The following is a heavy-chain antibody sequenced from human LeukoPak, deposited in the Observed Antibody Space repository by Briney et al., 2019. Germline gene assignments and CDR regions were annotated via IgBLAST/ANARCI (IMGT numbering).Heavy chain of an antibody. V-gene: IGHV1-2*06. CDR2: INPNNGGT. CDR3: ARDGDFWSGYYCDY. Sequence: ASVKVSCKASGYTFTVYYMHWVRQAPGQGLEWMGRINPNNGGTNYAQKFQGRVTMTRDTSISTAYMELSRLKSDDTAVYYCARDGDFWSGYYCDYWGQGTQVTVSS. J-gene: IGHJ4*02. CDR1: GYTFTVYY. D-gene: IGHD3-3*01.